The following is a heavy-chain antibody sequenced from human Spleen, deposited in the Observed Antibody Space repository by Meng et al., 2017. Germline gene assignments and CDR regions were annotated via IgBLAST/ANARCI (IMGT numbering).Heavy chain of an antibody. CDR2: INTAYAKT. V-gene: IGHV1-3*04. J-gene: IGHJ4*02. D-gene: IGHD7-27*01. Sequence: ASVKVSCKASGYNFTAYAMHWVRQAPGQRHECMGWINTAYAKTEYSQNFQGRATITRDTSAGTAHTGTSSLTSEDPPIYCSARGRLGHWGQGTLVTVSS. CDR3: ARGRLGH. CDR1: GYNFTAYA.